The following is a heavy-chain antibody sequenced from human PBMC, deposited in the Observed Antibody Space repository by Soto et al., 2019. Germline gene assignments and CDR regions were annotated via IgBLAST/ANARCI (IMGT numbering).Heavy chain of an antibody. CDR3: ARVSWREKYGMDV. Sequence: SLRLSCAASGFIFSDFYMSWIRQAPGKGLEWLSYTGFGGNTIYYADSLKGRFTISRDNAKNSLYLQMNRLRAEDTAVYYCARVSWREKYGMDVWGQGITVTVSS. CDR1: GFIFSDFY. V-gene: IGHV3-11*01. CDR2: TGFGGNTI. J-gene: IGHJ6*02.